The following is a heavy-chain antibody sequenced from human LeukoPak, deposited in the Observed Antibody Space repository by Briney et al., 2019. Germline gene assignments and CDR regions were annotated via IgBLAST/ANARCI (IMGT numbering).Heavy chain of an antibody. Sequence: SQTLSLTCTVSGGSISSGSYYWSWIRQPAGKGLEWIGRFYTSGSTKYNPSLNSRVTISLDTSNNQFSLKLSSVTAADTAMYYCARELIKAGYNYYYYYMDVWGKGTTVTVSS. D-gene: IGHD5-24*01. V-gene: IGHV4-61*02. CDR1: GGSISSGSYY. J-gene: IGHJ6*03. CDR2: FYTSGST. CDR3: ARELIKAGYNYYYYYMDV.